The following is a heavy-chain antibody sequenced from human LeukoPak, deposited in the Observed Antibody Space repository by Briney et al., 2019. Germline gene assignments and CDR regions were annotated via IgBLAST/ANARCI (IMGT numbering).Heavy chain of an antibody. V-gene: IGHV1-2*04. J-gene: IGHJ4*02. CDR2: INPNSGGT. D-gene: IGHD6-13*01. CDR1: GYTFTVYY. CDR3: ARDDYSSSWYWLIDY. Sequence: ASVKVCCTASGYTFTVYYMHWMRHAPGQGLEWMGWINPNSGGTNYAQKFQGWVTMTRDTSISTAYMELSRLRSDDTAVYYCARDDYSSSWYWLIDYWGQGTLVTVSS.